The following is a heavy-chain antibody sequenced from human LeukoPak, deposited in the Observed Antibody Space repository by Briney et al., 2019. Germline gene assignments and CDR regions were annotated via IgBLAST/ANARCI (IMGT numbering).Heavy chain of an antibody. J-gene: IGHJ3*02. CDR3: ARDPSNGYAFDI. D-gene: IGHD2-8*01. CDR1: GFTFSSYG. V-gene: IGHV3-33*01. CDR2: IWYDGSNK. Sequence: PGRSLRLSCAASGFTFSSYGMHWVRQAPGKGLEWVAVIWYDGSNKYYADSVKGRFTISRDNSKNTLYLQMNSLRAEDTAVYYCARDPSNGYAFDIWGQGTMVTVSS.